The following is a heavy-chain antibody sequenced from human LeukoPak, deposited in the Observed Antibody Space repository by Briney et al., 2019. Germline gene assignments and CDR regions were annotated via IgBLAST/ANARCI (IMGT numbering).Heavy chain of an antibody. CDR1: GFTFSSYG. D-gene: IGHD3-22*01. CDR3: AKATDGIVVAPADY. CDR2: ISYDGSNK. J-gene: IGHJ4*02. Sequence: PGGSLRLSCAASGFTFSSYGMHWVRQAPGKGLEWVAVISYDGSNKYYADSVKGRFTISRDNSKNTLYLQMNSLRAEDTAVYYCAKATDGIVVAPADYWGQGTLVTVSS. V-gene: IGHV3-30*18.